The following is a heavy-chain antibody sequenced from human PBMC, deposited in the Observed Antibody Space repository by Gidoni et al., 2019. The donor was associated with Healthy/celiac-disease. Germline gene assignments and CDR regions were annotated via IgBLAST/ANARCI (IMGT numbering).Heavy chain of an antibody. CDR2: IYHSGST. CDR3: ARAPSNPYSYYDILTAEDGRDAFDI. J-gene: IGHJ3*02. CDR1: GGSISSSNW. V-gene: IGHV4-4*02. D-gene: IGHD3-9*01. Sequence: QVQLQESGPGLVKPSGTLSLTCAVPGGSISSSNWWSWVGQPPGKGLEGIGEIYHSGSTNYNPSLKSRVTISVDKSKNQFSLKLSSVTAADTAVYYCARAPSNPYSYYDILTAEDGRDAFDIWGQGTMVTVSS.